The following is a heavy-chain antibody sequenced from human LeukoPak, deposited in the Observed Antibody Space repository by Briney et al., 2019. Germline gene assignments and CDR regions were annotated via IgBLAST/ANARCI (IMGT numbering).Heavy chain of an antibody. CDR1: GFTFSSYA. CDR3: VETPYSSTWYVGDS. V-gene: IGHV3-64D*06. CDR2: INSDGDST. D-gene: IGHD2/OR15-2a*01. J-gene: IGHJ4*02. Sequence: GGSLRLSCSASGFTFSSYAMHWVRQAAGEGLEYVSAINSDGDSTYYADSVKGRFTISRDNSKYTLYLQMSSLRPEDSAVYYCVETPYSSTWYVGDSWGQGTLVTVSS.